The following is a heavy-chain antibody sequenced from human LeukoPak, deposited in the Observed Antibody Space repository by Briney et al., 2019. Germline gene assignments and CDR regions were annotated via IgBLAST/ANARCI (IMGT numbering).Heavy chain of an antibody. Sequence: GGSLRLSCAASGFTFSSYAMSWVRKAPGKGQEWVSAISGSGGSTYYADSVKGRCTISRDNSKNTQYLQMNSLRAEDTAVYYCAKDLGAAAGTSRSNYWGQGTVVTVSS. CDR2: ISGSGGST. V-gene: IGHV3-23*01. J-gene: IGHJ4*02. D-gene: IGHD6-13*01. CDR1: GFTFSSYA. CDR3: AKDLGAAAGTSRSNY.